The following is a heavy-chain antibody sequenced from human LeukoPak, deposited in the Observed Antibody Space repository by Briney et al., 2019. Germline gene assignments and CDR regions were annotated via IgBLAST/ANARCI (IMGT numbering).Heavy chain of an antibody. Sequence: GGSLRLSCAASGFTFSSYSMNWVRQAPGKGLEWVSSISSSSSYIYYADSVKGRFTISRDNAKNSLYLQMNSLRAEDTAVYYCARDANHCGSGSYGEGFDYWGQGTLVTVSS. CDR1: GFTFSSYS. V-gene: IGHV3-21*01. CDR3: ARDANHCGSGSYGEGFDY. CDR2: ISSSSSYI. J-gene: IGHJ4*02. D-gene: IGHD3-10*01.